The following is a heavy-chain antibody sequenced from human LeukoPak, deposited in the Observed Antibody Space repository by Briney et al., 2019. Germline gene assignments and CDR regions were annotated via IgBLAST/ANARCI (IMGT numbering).Heavy chain of an antibody. CDR3: GRDVTDISGWYWWFDP. Sequence: ASVKVSCKASGYTFTSYYMHWVRQAPGQGLEWMGIINPSGGSTSYAQKFQGRVTMTRDTSTSTVYMELSSLRSEDTAVYYCGRDVTDISGWYWWFDPWGQGTLVTVSS. CDR2: INPSGGST. CDR1: GYTFTSYY. V-gene: IGHV1-46*01. J-gene: IGHJ5*02. D-gene: IGHD6-19*01.